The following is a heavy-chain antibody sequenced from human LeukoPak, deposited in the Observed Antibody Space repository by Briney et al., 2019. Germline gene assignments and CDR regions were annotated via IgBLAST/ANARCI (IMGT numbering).Heavy chain of an antibody. CDR1: GFTLSNYG. J-gene: IGHJ4*02. CDR3: AKDTERYCSGGSCYYFDY. CDR2: IWYDGSDK. Sequence: PGGSLRLSCAASGFTLSNYGMHWVRQAPGKGLEWVAVIWYDGSDKYYADSVKGRFTISRDNSKNTLYVQMNSLRAEDTAVYYCAKDTERYCSGGSCYYFDYWGQGTLVTVSS. D-gene: IGHD2-15*01. V-gene: IGHV3-30*02.